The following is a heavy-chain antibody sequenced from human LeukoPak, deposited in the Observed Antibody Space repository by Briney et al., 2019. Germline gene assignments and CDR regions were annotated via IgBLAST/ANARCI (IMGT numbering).Heavy chain of an antibody. CDR2: INTDGTTI. D-gene: IGHD3-10*01. CDR3: ARVAAVTGSYDY. V-gene: IGHV3-74*01. J-gene: IGHJ4*02. CDR1: GFTLSSYW. Sequence: GGSLRLSCAASGFTLSSYWMHWVRQAPGKGLVWVARINTDGTTINYADSVKGRFTISRDKAQNTLYLQMNSLRVEDTAVYYCARVAAVTGSYDYWGQGTLVTVPS.